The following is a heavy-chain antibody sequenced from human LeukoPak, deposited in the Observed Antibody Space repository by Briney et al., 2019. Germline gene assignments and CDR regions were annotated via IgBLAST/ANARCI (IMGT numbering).Heavy chain of an antibody. CDR1: GYTFTSYD. CDR3: ARDKVLAVAGTSWFDP. CDR2: INPNSGDT. V-gene: IGHV1-2*06. Sequence: ASVKVSCKASGYTFTSYDINWVRQAPGQGLEWMGRINPNSGDTNYAQKFQGRVTMTRDTSISTAYMELSRLRSDDTAVYYCARDKVLAVAGTSWFDPWGQGTLVTVSS. J-gene: IGHJ5*02. D-gene: IGHD6-19*01.